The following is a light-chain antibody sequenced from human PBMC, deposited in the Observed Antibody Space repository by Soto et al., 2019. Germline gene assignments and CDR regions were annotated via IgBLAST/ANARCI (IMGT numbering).Light chain of an antibody. CDR2: GAS. V-gene: IGKV3D-15*01. CDR1: QRINTN. Sequence: EVLMTQSPVTLFVSPGETVTLSCRAGQRINTNLAWNQQKVGQAPRLLIYGASTRATGIPARFSGSGSGTEFTLTISSLQSEDFAVYYCQQYHNWPPITFGQGTRLEIK. CDR3: QQYHNWPPIT. J-gene: IGKJ5*01.